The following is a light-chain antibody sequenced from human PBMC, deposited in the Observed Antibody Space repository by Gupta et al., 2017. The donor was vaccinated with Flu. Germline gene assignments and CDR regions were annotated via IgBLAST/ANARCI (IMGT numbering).Light chain of an antibody. CDR2: DAS. CDR1: QDISSH. V-gene: IGKV1D-8*01. Sequence: PPFLSASTGDRVTINCRVIQDISSHLAWYQQKPGKAPDLLIYDASTLQSGVPSRFSGSGSGTDFTLTISRLQSEDFAIYYCQHYYTFPHGYGQGTKVEIK. CDR3: QHYYTFPHG. J-gene: IGKJ2*03.